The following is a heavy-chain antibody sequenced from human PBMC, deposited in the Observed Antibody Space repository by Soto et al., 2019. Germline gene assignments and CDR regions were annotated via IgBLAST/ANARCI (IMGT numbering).Heavy chain of an antibody. CDR1: GFTLSDPY. CDR3: ARVGVGYCGGDCYSGDYYYGMDV. V-gene: IGHV3-72*01. D-gene: IGHD2-21*02. Sequence: QPGGSPRLSSAASGFTLSDPYMDWFRKAPGKGLEWVGRTRNKANSYTTEYAASVQGRFTISRDDSKNSLYLQMNSLKTEDTAVYYCARVGVGYCGGDCYSGDYYYGMDVWGQGTTVTV. CDR2: TRNKANSYTT. J-gene: IGHJ6*02.